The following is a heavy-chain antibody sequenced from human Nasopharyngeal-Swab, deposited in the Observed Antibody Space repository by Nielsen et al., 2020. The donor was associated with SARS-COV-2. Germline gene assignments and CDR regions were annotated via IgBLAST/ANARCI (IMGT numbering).Heavy chain of an antibody. CDR2: IYYSGST. Sequence: RQAAGKGLEWIGSIYYSGSTYYNPSLKSRVTISVDTSKNQFSLKLSSVAAADTAVYYCARSEAEDYSSSWYDYWGRGTLVTVSS. J-gene: IGHJ4*02. D-gene: IGHD6-13*01. CDR3: ARSEAEDYSSSWYDY. V-gene: IGHV4-39*01.